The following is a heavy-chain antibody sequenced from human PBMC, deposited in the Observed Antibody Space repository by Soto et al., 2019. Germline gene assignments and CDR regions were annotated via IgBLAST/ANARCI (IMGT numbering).Heavy chain of an antibody. V-gene: IGHV4-34*01. CDR1: GGSFSGYY. CDR3: ARGRRYSYGPLNFDY. CDR2: INHSGST. J-gene: IGHJ4*02. Sequence: QVQLQQWGAGLLKPSETLSLTCAVYGGSFSGYYCSWIRQPPGKGLEWIGEINHSGSTNYNPSLKSRVTISVDTSKNQFSLKLSSVTAADTAVYYCARGRRYSYGPLNFDYWGQGTLVTVSS. D-gene: IGHD5-18*01.